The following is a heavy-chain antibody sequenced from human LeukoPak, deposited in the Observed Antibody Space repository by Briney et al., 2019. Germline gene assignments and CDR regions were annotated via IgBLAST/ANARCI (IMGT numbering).Heavy chain of an antibody. CDR1: GDSVSSNSAA. Sequence: SQTLSLTCAISGDSVSSNSAAWNWIRQSLSRGLEWLGRTYYRSKWYNDYAVSVKSRITINPDTSKNQFSLQLNSVTPEDTAVYYCARGTHYDFWSGYYGMDVWGQGTTVTVSS. CDR2: TYYRSKWYN. V-gene: IGHV6-1*01. D-gene: IGHD3-3*01. J-gene: IGHJ6*02. CDR3: ARGTHYDFWSGYYGMDV.